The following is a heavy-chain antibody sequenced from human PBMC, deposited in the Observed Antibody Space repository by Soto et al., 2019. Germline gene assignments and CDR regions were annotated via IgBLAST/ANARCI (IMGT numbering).Heavy chain of an antibody. D-gene: IGHD2-15*01. J-gene: IGHJ6*02. CDR1: GFNFNRYT. V-gene: IGHV3-21*01. CDR2: ISSSGYI. Sequence: EVQLVESGGGLVKPGGSLRLSCAASGFNFNRYTINWVRQAPGKRLEWLSSISSSGYIFSTDSVRGRFTISRDNAKNSVYLQINSLRAEDTAVYFCARDCSGGSCYPGMDVWGQGTTVTVSS. CDR3: ARDCSGGSCYPGMDV.